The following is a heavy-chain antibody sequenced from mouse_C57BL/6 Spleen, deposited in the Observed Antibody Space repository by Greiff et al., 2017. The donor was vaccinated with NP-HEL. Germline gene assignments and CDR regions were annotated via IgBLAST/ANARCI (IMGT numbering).Heavy chain of an antibody. CDR1: GYTFTDYN. D-gene: IGHD1-1*01. V-gene: IGHV1-18*01. CDR2: INPNNGGT. J-gene: IGHJ1*03. Sequence: VQLQQSGPELVKPGASVKIPCKASGYTFTDYNMDWVKQSHGKSLEWIGDINPNNGGTIYNQKFKGKATLTVDKSSSTAYMELRSLTSEDTAVYYCARRNNYYGSSYWYFGVWGTGTTVTVSS. CDR3: ARRNNYYGSSYWYFGV.